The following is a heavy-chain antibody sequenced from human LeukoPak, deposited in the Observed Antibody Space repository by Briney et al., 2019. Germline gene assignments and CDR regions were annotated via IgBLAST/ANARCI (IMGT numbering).Heavy chain of an antibody. CDR2: FDPEDGET. CDR3: ATVGAGAATYYDILTGYYVY. V-gene: IGHV1-24*01. J-gene: IGHJ4*02. CDR1: GYTLTELS. D-gene: IGHD3-9*01. Sequence: ASVKVSCKVSGYTLTELSMHWVRQAPGKGLEWMGGFDPEDGETIYAQKFQGRVTMTEDTSTDTAYMELSSLRSEDTAVYYCATVGAGAATYYDILTGYYVYWGQGTLVTVSS.